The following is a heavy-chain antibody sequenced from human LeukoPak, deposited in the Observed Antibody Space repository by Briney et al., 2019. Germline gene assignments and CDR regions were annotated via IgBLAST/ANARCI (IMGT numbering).Heavy chain of an antibody. D-gene: IGHD6-13*01. CDR2: IYYSGST. Sequence: SEALSLTCTVSGGSISSYYWSWIRQPPGKGLEWIGYIYYSGSTNYNPSLKSRVTISVDTSKNQFSLKLSSVTAADTAVYYCARHAYSSSWYLDYWGQGTLVTVSS. J-gene: IGHJ4*02. CDR1: GGSISSYY. CDR3: ARHAYSSSWYLDY. V-gene: IGHV4-59*08.